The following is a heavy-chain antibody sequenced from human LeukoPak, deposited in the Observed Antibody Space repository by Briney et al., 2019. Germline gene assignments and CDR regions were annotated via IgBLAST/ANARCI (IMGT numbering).Heavy chain of an antibody. CDR3: ARAYSSSWYYFDY. V-gene: IGHV4-39*01. CDR1: GGSISSSSYY. J-gene: IGHJ4*02. D-gene: IGHD6-13*01. CDR2: IYYSGST. Sequence: SETLSLTCTVSGGSISSSSYYWGWIRQPPGKGLEWTGSIYYSGSTYYNPFLKSRVTISVDTSKNQFSLKLSSVTAADTAVYYCARAYSSSWYYFDYWGQGTLVTVSS.